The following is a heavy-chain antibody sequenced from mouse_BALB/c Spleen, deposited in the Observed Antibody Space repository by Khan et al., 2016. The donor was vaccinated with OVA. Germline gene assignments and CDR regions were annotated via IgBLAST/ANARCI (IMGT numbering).Heavy chain of an antibody. D-gene: IGHD2-3*01. V-gene: IGHV5-4*02. Sequence: EVELVESGGGLVKPGGSLKLSCAASGFTFSDYYMYWVRQTPEKRLEWVATISDGGSYTYYPDSVKGRFTISRDNAKNNLYLQMSSLKSEDTAMXYCARDGYYAYWGQGTLVTVSA. CDR3: ARDGYYAY. J-gene: IGHJ3*01. CDR1: GFTFSDYY. CDR2: ISDGGSYT.